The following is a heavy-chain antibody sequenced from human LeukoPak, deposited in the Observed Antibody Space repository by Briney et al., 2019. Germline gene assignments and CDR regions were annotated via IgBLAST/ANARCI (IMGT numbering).Heavy chain of an antibody. CDR3: ATEPFFRYSSSLIMDV. J-gene: IGHJ6*03. V-gene: IGHV3-33*01. D-gene: IGHD6-6*01. CDR2: IWYDGSNK. Sequence: GRSLRLSCAASGFTFSSYGMHWVRQAPGKGLEWVAVIWYDGSNKYYADSVKGRFTISRDNSKNTLYLQMNSLRAEDTAVYYCATEPFFRYSSSLIMDVWGKGTTVTVYS. CDR1: GFTFSSYG.